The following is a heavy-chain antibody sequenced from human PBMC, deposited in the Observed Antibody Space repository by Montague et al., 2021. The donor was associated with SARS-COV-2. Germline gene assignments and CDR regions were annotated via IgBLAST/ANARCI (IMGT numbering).Heavy chain of an antibody. V-gene: IGHV6-1*01. Sequence: CPISGDSVSINSAAWNWIRQSPSRGLEWLGRTYYRSKYYYDYAVAVKSRMTISPDTSKNQFSLQLSSVTPEDRAVYCCARDPRYSLSWSFDYWGQGTLVTVSA. J-gene: IGHJ4*02. CDR1: GDSVSINSAA. CDR3: ARDPRYSLSWSFDY. CDR2: TYYRSKYYY. D-gene: IGHD6-13*01.